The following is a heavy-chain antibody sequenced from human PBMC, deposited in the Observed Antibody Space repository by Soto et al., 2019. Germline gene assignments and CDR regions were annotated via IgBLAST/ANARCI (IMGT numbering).Heavy chain of an antibody. Sequence: SQTLSLTCAISGDSVSSNSAAWNWIRQSPSRGLEWLGRTYYRSKWYNDYAVSVKSRITINPDTSKNQFSLQLNSVTPEDTAVYYCAMVPCVCIRVYYYYVMYVRAQGSSVPVS. D-gene: IGHD3-10*01. J-gene: IGHJ6*02. V-gene: IGHV6-1*01. CDR3: AMVPCVCIRVYYYYVMYV. CDR2: TYYRSKWYN. CDR1: GDSVSSNSAA.